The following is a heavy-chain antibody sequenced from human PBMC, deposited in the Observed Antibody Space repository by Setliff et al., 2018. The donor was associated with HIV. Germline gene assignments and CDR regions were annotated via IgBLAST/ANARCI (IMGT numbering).Heavy chain of an antibody. J-gene: IGHJ3*01. CDR3: ARGGAIAEGDSFDF. V-gene: IGHV4-39*07. CDR2: IYLGETT. CDR1: GGSISNSRYY. Sequence: PSETLSLTCTVSGGSISNSRYYWSWIRQPPGKGLEWIGSIYLGETTNYNPSLKSRATISLDTSKRQFSLNLTSVTAAGAGHYYCARGGAIAEGDSFDFWSLGKVVTVSS. D-gene: IGHD3-16*01.